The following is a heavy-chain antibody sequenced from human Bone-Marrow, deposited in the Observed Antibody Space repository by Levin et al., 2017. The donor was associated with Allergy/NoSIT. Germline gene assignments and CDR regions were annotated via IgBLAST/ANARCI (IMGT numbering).Heavy chain of an antibody. J-gene: IGHJ4*02. CDR1: GYTFSCYY. D-gene: IGHD3-16*01. Sequence: GESLKISCKASGYTFSCYYLLWVRQAPGQGLEWMGWINPKSGDTKYAQKFEGRVTMTRNTSISTAYMELSSLTSDDTAVYYCAKGGAEDYGDYWGQGALVTVSS. CDR3: AKGGAEDYGDY. V-gene: IGHV1-2*02. CDR2: INPKSGDT.